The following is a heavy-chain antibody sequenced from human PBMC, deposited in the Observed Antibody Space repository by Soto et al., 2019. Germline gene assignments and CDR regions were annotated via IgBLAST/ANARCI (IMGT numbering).Heavy chain of an antibody. CDR1: GYTFTSYG. CDR2: ISAYNGNT. CDR3: ARDGALWEYYYYCSMDV. Sequence: QVQLVQSGAEVKKPGASVKVSCKASGYTFTSYGISWVRQAPGQGLEWMGWISAYNGNTNYAQKLQGRVTMTTDTYTNTAYMELRSLRSDDTAVYYCARDGALWEYYYYCSMDVWGQGTTVTVSS. D-gene: IGHD1-26*01. V-gene: IGHV1-18*01. J-gene: IGHJ6*02.